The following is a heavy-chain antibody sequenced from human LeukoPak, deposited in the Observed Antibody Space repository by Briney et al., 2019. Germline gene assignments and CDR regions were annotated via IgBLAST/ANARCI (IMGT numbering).Heavy chain of an antibody. CDR1: GGSISSSSYY. V-gene: IGHV4-39*07. J-gene: IGHJ4*02. Sequence: PSETLSLTCTVSGGSISSSSYYWGWIRQPPGKGLEWIGSIYYSGSTYYNPSLKSRVTISVDTSKNQFSLKLSSVTAADTAVYYCASAPEGSIDYWGQGTLVTVSS. D-gene: IGHD1-14*01. CDR2: IYYSGST. CDR3: ASAPEGSIDY.